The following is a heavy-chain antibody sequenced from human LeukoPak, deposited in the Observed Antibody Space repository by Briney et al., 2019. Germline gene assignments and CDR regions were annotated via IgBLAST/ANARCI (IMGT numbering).Heavy chain of an antibody. CDR3: ARGGLYGGSSAFDF. CDR1: GFTFSDHY. Sequence: GGSLKLSCAVPGFTFSDHYMDWVRQAPGKGLEWVGRSRNKADSYTTEHAASVKGRFTISRDDSKNSLYLQMNYLKTEDTAVYYCARGGLYGGSSAFDFWGQGTLVTVSS. D-gene: IGHD4-23*01. J-gene: IGHJ4*02. CDR2: SRNKADSYTT. V-gene: IGHV3-72*01.